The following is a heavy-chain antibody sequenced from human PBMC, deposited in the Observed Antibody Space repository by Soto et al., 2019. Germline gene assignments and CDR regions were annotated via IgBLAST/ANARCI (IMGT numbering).Heavy chain of an antibody. D-gene: IGHD6-13*01. Sequence: SETLSLTCTVSGGSISSGGYYWSWIRQHPGKGLEWIGYIYYSGSTYYNPSLKSRVTISVDTSKNQFSLKLSSVTAADTAVYYCARAVLALTGNSSSWTYYFDYWGQGTLVTVSS. V-gene: IGHV4-31*03. J-gene: IGHJ4*02. CDR1: GGSISSGGYY. CDR2: IYYSGST. CDR3: ARAVLALTGNSSSWTYYFDY.